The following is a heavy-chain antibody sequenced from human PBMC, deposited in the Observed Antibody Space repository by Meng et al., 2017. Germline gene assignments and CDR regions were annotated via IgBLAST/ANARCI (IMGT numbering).Heavy chain of an antibody. CDR3: ARGDSSGYYGWFDP. CDR2: INWNGGST. CDR1: GFTFDDYG. D-gene: IGHD3-22*01. Sequence: EGQVVESGGGVVRAGGSLRLSCAASGFTFDDYGMSWVRQAPGKGLEWVSGINWNGGSTGYADSVKGRFTISRDNAKNSLYLQMNSLRAEDTALYYCARGDSSGYYGWFDPWGQGTLVTVSS. J-gene: IGHJ5*02. V-gene: IGHV3-20*04.